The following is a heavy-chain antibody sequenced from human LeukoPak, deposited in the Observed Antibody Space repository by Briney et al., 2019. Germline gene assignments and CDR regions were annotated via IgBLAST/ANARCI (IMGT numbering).Heavy chain of an antibody. CDR1: GLTFSNYG. D-gene: IGHD5-18*01. V-gene: IGHV3-30*02. Sequence: GGSLRLSCAASGLTFSNYGMHWVRQAPGKGLEWVAFIRFDGTSKYYADSVKGRFTISRDNSKNTLYLQTNSLRAGDTALYYCAKESLRGHSYGFDNWGQGTLVTVSS. CDR3: AKESLRGHSYGFDN. J-gene: IGHJ4*02. CDR2: IRFDGTSK.